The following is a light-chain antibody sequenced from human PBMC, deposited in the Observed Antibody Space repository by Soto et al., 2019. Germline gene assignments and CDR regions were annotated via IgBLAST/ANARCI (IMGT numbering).Light chain of an antibody. V-gene: IGLV2-14*01. CDR3: SSYTITNILSYV. CDR2: EVN. CDR1: SSDIGAYDY. J-gene: IGLJ1*01. Sequence: SALTQPASLSGSPGQSITISCTGTSSDIGAYDYVSWFQQHPGKAPKLMISEVNNRPSGVSNRFSGSKSGNTAYLTISGLQAEDEADYYCSSYTITNILSYVFGTGTKVTVL.